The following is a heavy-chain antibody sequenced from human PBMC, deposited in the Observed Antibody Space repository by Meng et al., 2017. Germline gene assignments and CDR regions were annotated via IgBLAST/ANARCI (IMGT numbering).Heavy chain of an antibody. CDR1: GGSISSGSYY. V-gene: IGHV4-61*02. J-gene: IGHJ3*02. Sequence: SETLSLTCTVSGGSISSGSYYWSWIRQPAGKGLEWIVRIYTSGSTNYNPSLKSRVTISVDTSKNQFSLKLSSVTAADTAVYYCAREPLYDSSGYPDALDIWGQGTMVTVSS. CDR2: IYTSGST. D-gene: IGHD3-22*01. CDR3: AREPLYDSSGYPDALDI.